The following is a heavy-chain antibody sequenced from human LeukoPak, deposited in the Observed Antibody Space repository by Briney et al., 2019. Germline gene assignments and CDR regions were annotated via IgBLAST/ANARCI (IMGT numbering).Heavy chain of an antibody. D-gene: IGHD3-22*01. J-gene: IGHJ4*02. CDR3: ASPWYYYDSSGYYYFDYY. CDR2: INHSGST. V-gene: IGHV4-34*01. CDR1: GGSFSGYY. Sequence: PSETLSLTCAVYGGSFSGYYWSWIRQPPGKGLEWIGEINHSGSTNYNPSLKSRDTISVDTSKNQFSLKLSSVTAADTAVYYCASPWYYYDSSGYYYFDYYWGQGTLVTVSS.